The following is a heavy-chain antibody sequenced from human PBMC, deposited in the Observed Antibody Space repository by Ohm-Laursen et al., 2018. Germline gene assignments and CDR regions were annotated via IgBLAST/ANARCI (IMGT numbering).Heavy chain of an antibody. D-gene: IGHD3-10*01. CDR1: GFTFDDYA. V-gene: IGHV3-23*01. J-gene: IGHJ4*02. CDR2: ISGSGVST. CDR3: AKDLGSGSYGHRHFDY. Sequence: SLRLSCAASGFTFDDYAMSWVRQAPGKGLEWVSSISGSGVSTYYADFVQGRFTISRDNSKNTLYLQMNSLRAEDTAVYYCAKDLGSGSYGHRHFDYWGQGTLVTVSS.